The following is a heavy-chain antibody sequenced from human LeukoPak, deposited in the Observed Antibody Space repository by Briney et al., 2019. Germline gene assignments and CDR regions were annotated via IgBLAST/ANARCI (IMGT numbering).Heavy chain of an antibody. D-gene: IGHD3-22*01. CDR3: ARHGRDSSGYYSIDY. V-gene: IGHV4-34*01. J-gene: IGHJ4*02. CDR1: GGSFSGYY. Sequence: PSETLSLTCAVYGGSFSGYYWSWIRQPPGKGLEWIGEINHSGSTNYYPSLKSRVTISVDTSKNQFSLKLSSVTAADTAVYYCARHGRDSSGYYSIDYWGQGTLVTVSS. CDR2: INHSGST.